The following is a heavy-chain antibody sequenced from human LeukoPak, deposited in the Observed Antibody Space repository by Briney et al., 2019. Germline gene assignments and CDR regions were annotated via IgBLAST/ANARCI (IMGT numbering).Heavy chain of an antibody. CDR2: INPNSGGT. J-gene: IGHJ3*02. Sequence: ASVKVSCKASGYTFTGYYMHWGRQAPGQGLEWMGWINPNSGGTNYAQKFQGRVTMTRDTSISTAYMELSRLRSDDTAVYYCARAYGIVVVPAAITAFDIWGQGTMVTVSS. V-gene: IGHV1-2*02. D-gene: IGHD2-2*01. CDR1: GYTFTGYY. CDR3: ARAYGIVVVPAAITAFDI.